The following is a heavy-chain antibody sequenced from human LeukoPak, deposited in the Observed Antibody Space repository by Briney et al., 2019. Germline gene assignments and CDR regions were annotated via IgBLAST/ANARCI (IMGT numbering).Heavy chain of an antibody. J-gene: IGHJ3*02. CDR1: GYTFSPYW. CDR3: AKAYYGSGSYASDAFDI. CDR2: ISNGGGAT. D-gene: IGHD3-10*01. Sequence: PGGSLRLSCVAPGYTFSPYWMSWVRQIPGKGLEWVASISNGGGATYYADSVKGRFTISRDNSKYTLYLQMNSLRAEDTAVYYCAKAYYGSGSYASDAFDIWGQGTMVTVSS. V-gene: IGHV3-23*01.